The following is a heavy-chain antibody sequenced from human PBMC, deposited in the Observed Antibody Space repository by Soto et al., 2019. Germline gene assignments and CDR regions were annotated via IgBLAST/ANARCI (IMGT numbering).Heavy chain of an antibody. V-gene: IGHV3-23*01. D-gene: IGHD6-13*01. Sequence: PGESLKISCAASGFAFSTYAMTWVRQAPGKGLEWVSVISGSGGSSYYAASVKGRFTISRDNSKNTLFLQMNGLRAEDTAVYYCAKVTKRAAAGRYEYYKYGMDVWGQGTTVTVSS. CDR3: AKVTKRAAAGRYEYYKYGMDV. CDR1: GFAFSTYA. CDR2: ISGSGGSS. J-gene: IGHJ6*02.